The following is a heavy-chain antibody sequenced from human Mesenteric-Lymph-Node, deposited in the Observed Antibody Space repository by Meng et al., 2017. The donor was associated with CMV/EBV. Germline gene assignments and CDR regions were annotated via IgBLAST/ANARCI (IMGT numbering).Heavy chain of an antibody. V-gene: IGHV3-11*01. CDR3: ASQLGFIEFGSIDN. Sequence: GGSLRLSCEASGFSLGDYYMNWVRQAPGKGLEWISHINRDGYNIRYAGSVEGRFTISRDNNKNSLYLHMNSLRVEDTAVYYCASQLGFIEFGSIDNWGPGTLVTVSS. J-gene: IGHJ4*02. D-gene: IGHD1-26*01. CDR2: INRDGYNI. CDR1: GFSLGDYY.